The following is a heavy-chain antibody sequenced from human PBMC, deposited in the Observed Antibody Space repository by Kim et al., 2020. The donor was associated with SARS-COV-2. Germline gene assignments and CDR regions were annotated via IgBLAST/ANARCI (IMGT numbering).Heavy chain of an antibody. V-gene: IGHV4-31*03. CDR1: GGSISSGGYY. CDR2: IYYSGST. D-gene: IGHD2-21*01. Sequence: SETLSLTCTVSGGSISSGGYYWSWIRQHPGKGLEWIGYIYYSGSTYYNPSLKSRVTISVDTSKNQFSLKLSSVTAADTAVYYCARVVVIATPYYYYYMDVWGKGTTVTVSS. J-gene: IGHJ6*03. CDR3: ARVVVIATPYYYYYMDV.